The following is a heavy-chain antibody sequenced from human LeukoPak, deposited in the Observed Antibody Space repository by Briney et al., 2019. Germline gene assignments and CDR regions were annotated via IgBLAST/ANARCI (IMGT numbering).Heavy chain of an antibody. D-gene: IGHD3-10*01. CDR2: FYNNGGT. J-gene: IGHJ4*02. CDR3: PRESDTGKYFFDY. Sequence: GGSLRLSCAASGFTFSSYAMSWVRQAPGKGVEWVSVFYNNGGTHHADSGKGRFTISRDNYNKTLYLQMNSLRAEDTPVYYCPRESDTGKYFFDYWGLGTLVTVSS. CDR1: GFTFSSYA. V-gene: IGHV3-53*01.